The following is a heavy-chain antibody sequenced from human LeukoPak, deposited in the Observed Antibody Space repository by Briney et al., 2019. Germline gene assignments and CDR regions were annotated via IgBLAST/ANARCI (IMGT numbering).Heavy chain of an antibody. V-gene: IGHV4-61*02. CDR1: GGSISSGSYY. CDR2: IYTSGST. Sequence: SETLSLTXTVSGGSISSGSYYWSWIGQPAGKGLEWIGRIYTSGSTNYNPSLKSRVTISVDTSKNQFSLKLSSVTAADTAVYYCARVGGAGYYYYMDVWGKGTTVTVSS. CDR3: ARVGGAGYYYYMDV. J-gene: IGHJ6*03. D-gene: IGHD2-21*01.